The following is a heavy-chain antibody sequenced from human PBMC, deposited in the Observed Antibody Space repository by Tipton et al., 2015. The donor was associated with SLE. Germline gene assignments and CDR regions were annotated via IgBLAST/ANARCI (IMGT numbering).Heavy chain of an antibody. CDR3: ARGEVGTMAAAPIDYFDY. CDR2: IYYSGST. J-gene: IGHJ4*02. V-gene: IGHV4-4*02. D-gene: IGHD6-25*01. CDR1: GGSISSSNW. Sequence: TLSLTCAVSGGSISSSNWWSWVRQPPGKGLEWIGSIYYSGSTYYNPSLKSRVTISVDTSKNQFSLKLSSVTAADTAVYYCARGEVGTMAAAPIDYFDYWGQGTLVTVSS.